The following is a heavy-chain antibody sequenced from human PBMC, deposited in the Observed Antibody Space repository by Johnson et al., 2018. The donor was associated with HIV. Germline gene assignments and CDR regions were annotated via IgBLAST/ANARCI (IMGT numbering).Heavy chain of an antibody. D-gene: IGHD3-10*01. CDR3: AKDPTDFGADWAFDI. V-gene: IGHV3-49*04. J-gene: IGHJ3*02. CDR1: GFTFGDYA. CDR2: IRSRAFGGTT. Sequence: QLVESGGGLGPPGRSLRLSCTTSGFTFGDYAMNWVRQAPGKGLEWVGFIRSRAFGGTTDYAASVRGRFTISRDDSKSIAYLQMNSLRGDDTAVYYCAKDPTDFGADWAFDIWGQGTMVTVSS.